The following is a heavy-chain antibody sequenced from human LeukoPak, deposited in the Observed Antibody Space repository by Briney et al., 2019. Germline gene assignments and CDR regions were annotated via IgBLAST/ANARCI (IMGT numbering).Heavy chain of an antibody. J-gene: IGHJ6*03. Sequence: GGSLRLSCAASGFTFSSYSMNWVRQAPGKGLEWVSSISTSSSYIYYADSVKGRFTISRDNAKNSLYLQMNSLRAEDTAVYYCASANPILLDYYYYYYMDVWGKGTTVTVSS. CDR2: ISTSSSYI. CDR3: ASANPILLDYYYYYYMDV. V-gene: IGHV3-21*01. CDR1: GFTFSSYS. D-gene: IGHD3-3*01.